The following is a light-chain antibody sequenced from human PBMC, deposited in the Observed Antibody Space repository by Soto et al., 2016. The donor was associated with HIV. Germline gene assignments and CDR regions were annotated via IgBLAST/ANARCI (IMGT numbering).Light chain of an antibody. CDR2: AAS. J-gene: IGKJ2*01. CDR3: QQLNSYLSYT. Sequence: DIQLTQSPSFLSASVGDRVTITCRASEGISSYLAWYQQKPGKAPKLLIYAASTLQSGVPSRFSGSGSGTEFTLTISSLQPEDFASYYCQQLNSYLSYTFGLGTKGWRSN. CDR1: EGISSY. V-gene: IGKV1-9*01.